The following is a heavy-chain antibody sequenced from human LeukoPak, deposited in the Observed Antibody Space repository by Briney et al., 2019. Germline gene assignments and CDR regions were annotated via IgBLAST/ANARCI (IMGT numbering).Heavy chain of an antibody. CDR2: IYWDDDR. CDR1: GFSLNTRGVG. CDR3: AHRKNYYDSSVFDN. V-gene: IGHV2-5*02. J-gene: IGHJ4*02. Sequence: SGPTLVNPTQTLTLTCTFSGFSLNTRGVGVGWIRQPPVRALEWLALIYWDDDRRYSLSLKSRLTITKDTSKNQVVLTMTNMDPVDTATYFCAHRKNYYDSSVFDNWGQGTLATVSS. D-gene: IGHD3-22*01.